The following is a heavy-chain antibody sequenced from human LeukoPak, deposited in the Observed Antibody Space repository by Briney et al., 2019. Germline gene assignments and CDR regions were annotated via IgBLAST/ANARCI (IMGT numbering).Heavy chain of an antibody. D-gene: IGHD6-6*01. CDR2: ISSSSSYI. Sequence: KPGGSLRLSCAASGFTFSSYSMNWVRQAPGKGLEWDSSISSSSSYIYYADSVKGRFTISRDNAKNSLYLQMNSLRAEDTAVYYCAREGHMPRSRSSSFDYWGQGTLVTVSS. V-gene: IGHV3-21*01. CDR3: AREGHMPRSRSSSFDY. CDR1: GFTFSSYS. J-gene: IGHJ4*02.